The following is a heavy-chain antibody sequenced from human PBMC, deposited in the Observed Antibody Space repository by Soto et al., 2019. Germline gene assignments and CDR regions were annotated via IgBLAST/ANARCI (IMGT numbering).Heavy chain of an antibody. V-gene: IGHV4-34*02. Sequence: QVQLQQRGAGLLKPSETLSLTCAVLGGSFSDYYWTWIRQPPGKGLEWIGEINHSGFTSYNPSLKSRLTLLVDTSTKEFSLNLSSVTAADTAAYHCVRGRAFMSRVAFDLWGQGTMVTVSS. CDR3: VRGRAFMSRVAFDL. CDR2: INHSGFT. J-gene: IGHJ3*01. CDR1: GGSFSDYY. D-gene: IGHD1-26*01.